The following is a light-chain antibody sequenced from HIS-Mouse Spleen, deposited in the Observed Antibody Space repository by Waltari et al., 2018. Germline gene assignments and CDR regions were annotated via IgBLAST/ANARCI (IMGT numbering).Light chain of an antibody. J-gene: IGLJ2*01. V-gene: IGLV3-10*01. CDR3: YSTDSSGNHRV. Sequence: SYELTQPPSVSVSPVQTARITCPGDALPKKYAYGYQQKSGQAPVLVIYEDSKRPSGIPERFSGSSSGTMANLTISGAQVEDEADYYCYSTDSSGNHRVFGGGTKLTVL. CDR1: ALPKKY. CDR2: EDS.